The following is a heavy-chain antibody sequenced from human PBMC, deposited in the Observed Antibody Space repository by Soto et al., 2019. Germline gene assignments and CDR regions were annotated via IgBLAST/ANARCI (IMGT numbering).Heavy chain of an antibody. Sequence: SETLSLTVTVSGGAVNSGIYYWSWIRQPPGKGLEWIGYIYYSGSTNYNPSLKSRVTISVDTSKNPSSLKLSSVTAADPAVYYCARAYSGSYFDSWGQGPLVTVSS. CDR3: ARAYSGSYFDS. D-gene: IGHD1-26*01. J-gene: IGHJ4*02. V-gene: IGHV4-61*01. CDR2: IYYSGST. CDR1: GGAVNSGIYY.